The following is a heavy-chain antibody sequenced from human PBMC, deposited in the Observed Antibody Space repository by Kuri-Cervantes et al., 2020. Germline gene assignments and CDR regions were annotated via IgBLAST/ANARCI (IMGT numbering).Heavy chain of an antibody. CDR2: ISGSGGST. V-gene: IGHV3-23*01. CDR3: AKGAYAYYYYYMDV. J-gene: IGHJ6*03. D-gene: IGHD4-17*01. CDR1: GFTFSSYA. Sequence: LSLTCAASGFTFSSYAMSWVRQAPGKGLEWVSAISGSGGSTYYADSVKGRFTISRDNSKNTLYLQMNSPRAEDTAVYYCAKGAYAYYYYYMDVWGKGTTVTVSS.